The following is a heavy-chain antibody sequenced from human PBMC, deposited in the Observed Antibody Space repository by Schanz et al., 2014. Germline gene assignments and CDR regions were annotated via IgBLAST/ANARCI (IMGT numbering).Heavy chain of an antibody. CDR1: GFTFNSYG. J-gene: IGHJ4*02. Sequence: QVQLVESGGGVVQPGRSLRLSCAASGFTFNSYGMHWVRQAPGKGLEWVAFIWYDGSNKYYADSVKGRFTISRDNSKNTLYVQMNSLRAEDTAVYYCARDKGGYYPFDYWGRGTLVTVSS. V-gene: IGHV3-33*01. D-gene: IGHD3-3*01. CDR3: ARDKGGYYPFDY. CDR2: IWYDGSNK.